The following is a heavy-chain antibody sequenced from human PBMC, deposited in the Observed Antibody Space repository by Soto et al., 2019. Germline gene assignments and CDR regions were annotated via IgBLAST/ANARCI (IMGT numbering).Heavy chain of an antibody. V-gene: IGHV1-69*06. CDR2: IIPIFDTA. D-gene: IGHD3-22*01. J-gene: IGHJ3*01. Sequence: SVKVSCKASGCTFINYAFSWVRQAPGQGLEWLGGIIPIFDTATYAQKFQGRVTITADRSTSTAYMELRRLRSEDTAVYYCARLKGPYGGNYWGVLDFWDQGTLVTVSS. CDR3: ARLKGPYGGNYWGVLDF. CDR1: GCTFINYA.